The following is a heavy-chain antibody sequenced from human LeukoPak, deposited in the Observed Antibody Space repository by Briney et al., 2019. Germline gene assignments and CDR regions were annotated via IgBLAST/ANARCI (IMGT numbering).Heavy chain of an antibody. CDR2: ISSSSSTI. Sequence: PGGSLRLSCAASGFTFSSYSMNWVRQAPGKGLEWVSYISSSSSTIYYADSVKGRFTISRDNAKNSLYLQMNSLRAEDTAVYYCARERYYYDSSGYAFDYWGQGTLVTVSS. D-gene: IGHD3-22*01. CDR1: GFTFSSYS. V-gene: IGHV3-48*01. CDR3: ARERYYYDSSGYAFDY. J-gene: IGHJ4*02.